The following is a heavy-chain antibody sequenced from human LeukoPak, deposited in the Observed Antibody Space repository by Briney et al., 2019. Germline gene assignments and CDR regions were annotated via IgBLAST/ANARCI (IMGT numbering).Heavy chain of an antibody. D-gene: IGHD1-1*01. CDR2: VCASGST. J-gene: IGHJ4*02. CDR1: GGSISSYC. V-gene: IGHV4-4*07. Sequence: SETLSLTCTVSGGSISSYCLNWIRQPAGKGLERIGRVCASGSTKYSPSLKSRVTMSIDKWKNQFSLKLSYVTAADTAIYYCATGDWNGADYWGQGTLVTVSS. CDR3: ATGDWNGADY.